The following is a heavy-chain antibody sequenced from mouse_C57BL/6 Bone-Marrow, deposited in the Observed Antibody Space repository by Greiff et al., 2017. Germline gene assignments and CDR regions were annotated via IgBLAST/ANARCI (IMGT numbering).Heavy chain of an antibody. Sequence: SCKASGYTFTSYWMHWVKQRPIQGLEWIGNIDPSDSETHYNQKFKDKATLTVDKSSSTAYMQLSSLTSEDSAVYYCARFYYSNPYYAMDYWGQGTSVTVSS. CDR3: ARFYYSNPYYAMDY. J-gene: IGHJ4*01. V-gene: IGHV1-52*01. CDR1: GYTFTSYW. CDR2: IDPSDSET. D-gene: IGHD2-5*01.